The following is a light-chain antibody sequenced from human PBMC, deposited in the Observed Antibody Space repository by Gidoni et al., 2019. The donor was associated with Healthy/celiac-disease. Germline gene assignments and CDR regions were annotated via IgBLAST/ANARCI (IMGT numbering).Light chain of an antibody. J-gene: IGLJ2*01. CDR1: SSDVGIYNL. Sequence: QSALTQPASVSGSAGQSITISCTGTSSDVGIYNLVSWYQQNPGKAPKLRIYEGSKRTSGVSNRFSGSKSGNTASLTISGLQADDEADYYFCSYAGIIVVFGGGTKLTVL. CDR2: EGS. CDR3: CSYAGIIVV. V-gene: IGLV2-23*01.